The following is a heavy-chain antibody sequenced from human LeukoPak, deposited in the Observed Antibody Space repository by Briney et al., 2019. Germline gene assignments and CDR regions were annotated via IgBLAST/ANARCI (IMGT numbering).Heavy chain of an antibody. CDR1: GYTFTSYG. Sequence: ASVKVSCKASGYTFTSYGITWVRQAPGQGLEWMGGIIAYNGNTKYAQKFQGRVTMTTDTSTSTAYMELRSLRSDDTAVYYCARGSPPRRNYDRSGYYSYYFDYWGQGTLVTVSS. CDR2: IIAYNGNT. V-gene: IGHV1-18*01. CDR3: ARGSPPRRNYDRSGYYSYYFDY. D-gene: IGHD3-22*01. J-gene: IGHJ4*02.